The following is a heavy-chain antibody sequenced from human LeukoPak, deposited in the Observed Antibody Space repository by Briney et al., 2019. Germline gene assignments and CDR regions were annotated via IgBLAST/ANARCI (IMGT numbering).Heavy chain of an antibody. CDR2: IYSGGST. Sequence: GGSLRLSCAASGFTVSSNYMSWVRKAPGKGLEWVSVIYSGGSTYYADSVKGRFTISRDNSKNTLYLQMNSLRAEDTAVYYCARGSGYDLRHYWGQGTLVTVSS. D-gene: IGHD5-12*01. CDR3: ARGSGYDLRHY. J-gene: IGHJ4*02. CDR1: GFTVSSNY. V-gene: IGHV3-53*01.